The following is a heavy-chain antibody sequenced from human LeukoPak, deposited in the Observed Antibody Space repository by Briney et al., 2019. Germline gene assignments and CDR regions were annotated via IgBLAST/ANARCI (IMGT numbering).Heavy chain of an antibody. J-gene: IGHJ4*02. CDR1: GFTFDDYA. Sequence: PGGSLRLSCAASGFTFDDYAMHWVRQAPGKGLEWVSGISWNSGSIGYADSVKGRFTISRDNTKNSLYLQMNSLRAEDTALYYCAKDMTELWLGSYYFDYWGQGTLVTVSS. CDR3: AKDMTELWLGSYYFDY. D-gene: IGHD6-19*01. V-gene: IGHV3-9*01. CDR2: ISWNSGSI.